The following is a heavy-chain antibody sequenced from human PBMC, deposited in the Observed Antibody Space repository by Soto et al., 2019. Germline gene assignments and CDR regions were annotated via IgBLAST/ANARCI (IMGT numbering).Heavy chain of an antibody. J-gene: IGHJ3*02. Sequence: PGGSLRLSCSASVFPFSSYSMSWVRQAPGKGLEWVSAISGSGGSTYYADSVKGRFTISRDNAKNSLYLQMNSLRAEDTAVYHCAITWNGDAFEILVQGTMVTVSS. D-gene: IGHD1-1*01. V-gene: IGHV3-23*01. CDR1: VFPFSSYS. CDR3: AITWNGDAFEI. CDR2: ISGSGGST.